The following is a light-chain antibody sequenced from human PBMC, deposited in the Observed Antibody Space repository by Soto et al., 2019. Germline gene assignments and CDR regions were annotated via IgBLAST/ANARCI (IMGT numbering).Light chain of an antibody. CDR3: ASYAGSNSFV. CDR2: EVT. V-gene: IGLV2-8*01. J-gene: IGLJ1*01. Sequence: QSVLTQPPSASGSPGQSVAISCTGTSSDVGGYNYVSWYQQHPGSAPKLMIYEVTKRPSGVPDRFSGYKSGNTASLTVSGLQAEDEADYYCASYAGSNSFVFGTGTKLTVL. CDR1: SSDVGGYNY.